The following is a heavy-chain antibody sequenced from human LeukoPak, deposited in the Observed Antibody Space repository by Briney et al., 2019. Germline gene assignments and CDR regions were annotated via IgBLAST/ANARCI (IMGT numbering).Heavy chain of an antibody. Sequence: SETLSLTCTVSGGSISSSSYYWGWIRQPPGKGLEWIGSIYYGGSTYYNPSLKSRVTISVDTSKNQFSLKLSSVTAADTAVYYCARSDYYDSSGYNDAFDIWGQGTMVTVSS. D-gene: IGHD3-22*01. V-gene: IGHV4-39*01. CDR1: GGSISSSSYY. CDR2: IYYGGST. CDR3: ARSDYYDSSGYNDAFDI. J-gene: IGHJ3*02.